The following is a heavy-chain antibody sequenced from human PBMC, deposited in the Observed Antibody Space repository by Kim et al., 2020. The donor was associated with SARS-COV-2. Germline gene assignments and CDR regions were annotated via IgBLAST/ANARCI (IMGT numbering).Heavy chain of an antibody. Sequence: GGSLRLSCAASGFTFSNYVMTWVRQAPGKGLECVANIKEDGSQTYYVPSVTGRFTISRDNAKNSLFLQMNSLRAEDTATSYCARFRGSGRHTVDSWGQGTLVTVSS. J-gene: IGHJ4*02. D-gene: IGHD2-21*01. CDR1: GFTFSNYV. CDR2: IKEDGSQT. V-gene: IGHV3-7*01. CDR3: ARFRGSGRHTVDS.